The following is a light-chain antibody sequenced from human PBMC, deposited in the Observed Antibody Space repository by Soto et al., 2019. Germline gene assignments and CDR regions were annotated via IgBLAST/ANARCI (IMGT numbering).Light chain of an antibody. CDR1: SSDVGGYNY. CDR2: DVR. J-gene: IGLJ2*01. CDR3: SSYTSSSTLRV. Sequence: QSALTQPASVSGSPGQSITISCTGTSSDVGGYNYVSWYQQHPGKAPKLMIYDVRNRSSGVSNRFSGSKSGNTSSLNISGLQAEDDADYYCSSYTSSSTLRVFGGGTKLTVL. V-gene: IGLV2-14*01.